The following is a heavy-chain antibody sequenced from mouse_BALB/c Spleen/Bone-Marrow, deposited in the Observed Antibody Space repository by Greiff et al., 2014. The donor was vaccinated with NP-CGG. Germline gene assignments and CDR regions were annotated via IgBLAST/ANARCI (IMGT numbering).Heavy chain of an antibody. Sequence: QVQLKESGAELVRPGTSVKVSCKASGYAFTNYLIEWVKQRPGQGLEWIGVINPGSGGTNYNEKFKGKATLTADKSSSTAYMQLSGLTSDDSAVYFCARRELGEFDYWGQGTTLTVSS. J-gene: IGHJ2*01. V-gene: IGHV1-54*01. D-gene: IGHD4-1*01. CDR3: ARRELGEFDY. CDR1: GYAFTNYL. CDR2: INPGSGGT.